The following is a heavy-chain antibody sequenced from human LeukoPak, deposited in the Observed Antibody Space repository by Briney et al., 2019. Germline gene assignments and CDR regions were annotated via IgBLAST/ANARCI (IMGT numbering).Heavy chain of an antibody. J-gene: IGHJ3*02. D-gene: IGHD3-22*01. CDR3: ARPVVVITTLVAFDI. CDR1: GYTFTSYG. V-gene: IGHV1-18*01. Sequence: ASVKVSCKASGYTFTSYGISWVRQAPGQGLEWMGWISAYNGNTNYAQKLQGRVTMTTDTSTSTAYMELRSLRSDDTAVYYCARPVVVITTLVAFDIWGQGTMVTVSS. CDR2: ISAYNGNT.